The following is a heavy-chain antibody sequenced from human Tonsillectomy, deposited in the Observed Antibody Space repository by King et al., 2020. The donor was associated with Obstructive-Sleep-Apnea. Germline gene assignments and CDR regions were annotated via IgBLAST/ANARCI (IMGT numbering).Heavy chain of an antibody. D-gene: IGHD6-13*01. CDR2: INHSGST. CDR3: ARGSGAAAVNWFDP. V-gene: IGHV4-34*01. J-gene: IGHJ5*02. Sequence: VQLQQWGAGLLKPSETLSLTCAVFGGSFSDFYWSWIRQPPGKGLEWIGEINHSGSTNYNPYLKSRGTISVDTSKSQFSLKLNFVTAADTAVYYCARGSGAAAVNWFDPWGQGTLVTVSS. CDR1: GGSFSDFY.